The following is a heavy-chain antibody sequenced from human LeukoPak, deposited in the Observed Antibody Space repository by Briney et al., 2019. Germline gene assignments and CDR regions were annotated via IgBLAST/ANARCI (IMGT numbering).Heavy chain of an antibody. J-gene: IGHJ4*02. CDR2: IYSGGNT. CDR3: ARRAGEYSHPYDY. Sequence: GGPLRLSCTVSGFTVSSNSMSWVRQAPGKGLEWVSFIYSGGNTHYSDSVKGRFTISRDNSKNTLYLQMNSLRAEDTAVYYCARRAGEYSHPYDYWGQGTLVPVSS. CDR1: GFTVSSNS. D-gene: IGHD4-17*01. V-gene: IGHV3-53*01.